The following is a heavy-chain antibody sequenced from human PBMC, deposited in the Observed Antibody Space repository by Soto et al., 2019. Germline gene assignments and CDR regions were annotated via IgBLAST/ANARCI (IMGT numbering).Heavy chain of an antibody. J-gene: IGHJ3*02. D-gene: IGHD1-26*01. Sequence: ASVKVSCKASGYTFTTYGMSWVRQAPGQGLEWMGWISAYNGNTNYAQKLQGRVTMTTDTSTSTAYMELRSLRSDDTAVYYCAGINWDRAFDIWGQGTMVTVSS. CDR3: AGINWDRAFDI. V-gene: IGHV1-18*01. CDR2: ISAYNGNT. CDR1: GYTFTTYG.